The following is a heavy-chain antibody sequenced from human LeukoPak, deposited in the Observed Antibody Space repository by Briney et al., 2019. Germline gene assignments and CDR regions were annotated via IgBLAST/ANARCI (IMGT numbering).Heavy chain of an antibody. Sequence: ASVKVSCKASGYTFTIYDINWVRQATGQGLEWMGWMKPNGGNTGYAQKFQGRVTITRNTSISTAYMELSSLRSEDTAVYYCARGLLSFMRSDYSNYWDNWFDPWGQGTLVTVSS. CDR1: GYTFTIYD. D-gene: IGHD4-11*01. CDR2: MKPNGGNT. V-gene: IGHV1-8*03. CDR3: ARGLLSFMRSDYSNYWDNWFDP. J-gene: IGHJ5*02.